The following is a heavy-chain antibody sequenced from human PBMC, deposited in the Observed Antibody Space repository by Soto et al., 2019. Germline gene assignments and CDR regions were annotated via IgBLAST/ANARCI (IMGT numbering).Heavy chain of an antibody. D-gene: IGHD5-18*01. CDR3: ARVAGYSYGLRYYYGMDV. CDR2: IDPSGGST. J-gene: IGHJ6*02. CDR1: GYTFTSYY. Sequence: ASVKVSCKASGYTFTSYYMHWVRQAPGQGLEWMGIIDPSGGSTSYAQKFQGRVTMTRDTSTSTVYMELSSLRSEDTAVYYCARVAGYSYGLRYYYGMDVWGQGTTVTVSS. V-gene: IGHV1-46*01.